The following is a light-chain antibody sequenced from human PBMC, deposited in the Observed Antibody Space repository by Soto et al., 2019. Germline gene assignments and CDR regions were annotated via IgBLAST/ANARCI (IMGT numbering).Light chain of an antibody. Sequence: DIPMTQSPSTLSASIGDRVTITCRASQSISSWLAWYQQKPGKAPKLLIYDAASLESGVPSRFSGSGFGTEFTLTISSLQSEDFVVYYCQQYNSWPLITFGQGTRLEIK. V-gene: IGKV1-5*01. CDR2: DAA. CDR1: QSISSW. CDR3: QQYNSWPLIT. J-gene: IGKJ5*01.